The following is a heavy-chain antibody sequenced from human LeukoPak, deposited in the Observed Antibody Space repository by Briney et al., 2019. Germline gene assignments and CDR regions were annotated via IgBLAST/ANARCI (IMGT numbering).Heavy chain of an antibody. J-gene: IGHJ4*02. D-gene: IGHD1-26*01. Sequence: GASVKVSCKVSGYTLTELSMHWVRQAPGKGLEWMGGFDPEDGETIYAQKFQGRVTMTEDTSTDTAYMELSSLRSGDTAVYYCATFYNRVGATGFDYWGQGTLVTVSS. CDR1: GYTLTELS. CDR3: ATFYNRVGATGFDY. CDR2: FDPEDGET. V-gene: IGHV1-24*01.